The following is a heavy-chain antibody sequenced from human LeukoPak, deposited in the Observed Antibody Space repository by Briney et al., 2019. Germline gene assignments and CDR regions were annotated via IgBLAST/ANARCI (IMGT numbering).Heavy chain of an antibody. J-gene: IGHJ4*02. V-gene: IGHV3-48*04. CDR2: ISRSTSPR. CDR1: GFSFSSYS. Sequence: GGSLRLSCAASGFSFSSYSMNWVRQAPGEGREWGSYISRSTSPRYSADSLKGRITISRDNAKNSMYLQMNSLRAEDTAVYYCARAGDYGDYEFAYWGQGTLVTVSS. CDR3: ARAGDYGDYEFAY. D-gene: IGHD4-17*01.